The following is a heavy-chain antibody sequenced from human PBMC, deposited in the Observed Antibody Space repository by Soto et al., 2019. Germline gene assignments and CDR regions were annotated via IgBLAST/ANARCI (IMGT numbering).Heavy chain of an antibody. CDR1: GGSISSSSCH. CDR3: ARVGGINWFDP. D-gene: IGHD1-20*01. CDR2: IKYSGTT. J-gene: IGHJ5*02. V-gene: IGHV4-39*07. Sequence: PSETLSLTCTVSGGSISSSSCHWGWVRQPPGKGLEWIASIKYSGTTFYNPSLKSRVTISVDTSKNQFSLKLSSVTAADTAVYYCARVGGINWFDPWGQGTLVTVSS.